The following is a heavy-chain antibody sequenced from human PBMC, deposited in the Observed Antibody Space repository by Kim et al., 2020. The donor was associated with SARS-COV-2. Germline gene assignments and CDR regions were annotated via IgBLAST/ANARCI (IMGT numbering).Heavy chain of an antibody. V-gene: IGHV3-33*01. CDR1: GFTFSSYG. J-gene: IGHJ4*02. CDR3: ARDSWYEVWFGDYFDH. CDR2: IWYDGSNK. Sequence: GGSLRLSCAASGFTFSSYGMHWVRQAPGKGLEWVAVIWYDGSNKYYVDSVKGRFTISRDNSKNTLYLQMNSLRAEDTAVYYWARDSWYEVWFGDYFDHWGQGTLVTVSS. D-gene: IGHD3-10*01.